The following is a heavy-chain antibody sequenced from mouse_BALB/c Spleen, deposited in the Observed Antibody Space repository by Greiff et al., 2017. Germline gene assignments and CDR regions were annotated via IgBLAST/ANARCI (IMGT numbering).Heavy chain of an antibody. D-gene: IGHD1-1*01. V-gene: IGHV2-9*02. J-gene: IGHJ3*01. CDR1: GFSLTSYG. CDR3: AREGYYYGSRSWFAY. Sequence: VKVVESGPGLVAPSQSLSITCTVSGFSLTSYGVHWVRQPPGKGLEWLGVIWAGGSTNYNSALMSRLSISKDNSKSQVFLKMNSLQTDDTAMYYCAREGYYYGSRSWFAYWGQGTLVTVSA. CDR2: IWAGGST.